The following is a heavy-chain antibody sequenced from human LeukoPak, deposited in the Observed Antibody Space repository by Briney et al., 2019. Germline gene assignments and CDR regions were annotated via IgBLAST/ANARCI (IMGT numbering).Heavy chain of an antibody. D-gene: IGHD2-2*01. J-gene: IGHJ4*02. CDR2: IYPGDSDT. CDR1: GYSFTSYW. V-gene: IGHV5-51*01. CDR3: ARALRCSSTSCSYYFDY. Sequence: HGESLKISCKGSGYSFTSYWIGWVRQMPGKGLEWIGIIYPGDSDTRYSPSFQGQVTISADKSISTAYLQWSSLKASDTAMYYCARALRCSSTSCSYYFDYWGQGTLVTVSS.